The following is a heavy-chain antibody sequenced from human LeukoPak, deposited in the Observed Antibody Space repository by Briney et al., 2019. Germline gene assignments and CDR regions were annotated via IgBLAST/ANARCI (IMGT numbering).Heavy chain of an antibody. CDR2: IYQSGAT. J-gene: IGHJ4*02. CDR1: GGSISNYY. D-gene: IGHD6-13*01. CDR3: ARGPGIAAAATSNFDY. Sequence: SETLSLTCIVSGGSISNYYWSWFRQPPGKGLEWIGYIYQSGATSYNPSLKSRVTISIDMSKNQISLKLSSVTAADTAVYYCARGPGIAAAATSNFDYWGQGTLVTVSS. V-gene: IGHV4-59*12.